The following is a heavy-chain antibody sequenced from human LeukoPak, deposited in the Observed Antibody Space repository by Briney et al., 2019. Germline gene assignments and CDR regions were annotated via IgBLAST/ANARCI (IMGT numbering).Heavy chain of an antibody. V-gene: IGHV4-61*01. D-gene: IGHD3-22*01. CDR2: IYYSGST. J-gene: IGHJ3*02. Sequence: PSETLSLTCTVSGVSVSSGSYFWSWIRQPPGKGLEWIGHIYYSGSTNYNPPLKSRVTISADTSKNQFSLKLSSVTAADTAVYYCARDRSYYDSTGFYKYAFDIWGQGTVVTVSS. CDR1: GVSVSSGSYF. CDR3: ARDRSYYDSTGFYKYAFDI.